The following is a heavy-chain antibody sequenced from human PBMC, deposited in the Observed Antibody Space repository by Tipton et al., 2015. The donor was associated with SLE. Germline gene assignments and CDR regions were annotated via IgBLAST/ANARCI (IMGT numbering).Heavy chain of an antibody. J-gene: IGHJ2*01. CDR2: IWYDGSNT. D-gene: IGHD2-21*01. CDR3: ARDGARDVVVPNVGGFNWYFDV. Sequence: SLRLSCAASGFTFSSYGMHWVRQAPGKGLEWVAVIWYDGSNTYYADSVKGRFTISRDNSKNTLNLQMNSLRVEDTAVYYCARDGARDVVVPNVGGFNWYFDVWGRGTLVTVSS. V-gene: IGHV3-33*01. CDR1: GFTFSSYG.